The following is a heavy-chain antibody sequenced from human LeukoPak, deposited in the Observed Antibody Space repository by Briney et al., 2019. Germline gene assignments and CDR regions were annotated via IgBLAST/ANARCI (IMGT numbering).Heavy chain of an antibody. D-gene: IGHD4/OR15-4a*01. Sequence: SGTLSLTCTVSGGSISRYYWSWIRQPPGKGLGWIGYISYSGSTNYNPSLKSRVTISVDTSKNQFSLKLTSVTAADTAVYYCAGSNFDWYFDLWGRGTLVTVSS. CDR1: GGSISRYY. V-gene: IGHV4-59*01. J-gene: IGHJ2*01. CDR2: ISYSGST. CDR3: AGSNFDWYFDL.